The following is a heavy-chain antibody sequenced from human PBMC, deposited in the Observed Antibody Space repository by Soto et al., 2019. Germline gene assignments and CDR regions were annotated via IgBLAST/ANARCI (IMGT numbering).Heavy chain of an antibody. CDR1: GGSISTDNW. CDR3: AKDIHWGRGY. J-gene: IGHJ4*02. V-gene: IGHV4-4*02. Sequence: QVQLQESGPGLVEPSGTLSLTCTVSGGSISTDNWWSWVRQPPGKGLEWIGETYHSGSTHYNPSLXXRVTISVDNSKNQFSLTLSSTTAADTGVYYCAKDIHWGRGYWGQGTLVTVSS. D-gene: IGHD7-27*01. CDR2: TYHSGST.